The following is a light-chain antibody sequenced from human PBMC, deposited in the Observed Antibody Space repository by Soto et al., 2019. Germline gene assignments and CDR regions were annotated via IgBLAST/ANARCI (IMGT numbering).Light chain of an antibody. CDR2: SDN. J-gene: IGLJ3*02. CDR1: SSNLGSNS. Sequence: QSMLTQPPSASGTPGQRVTISCSGSSSNLGSNSVNWYQQVPGTAPKLLISSDNQRPSGVPDRFSGSQSGTSASLAISGLQSEDEADYHCGAWDDSLNGWVFGGGTKLTVL. V-gene: IGLV1-44*01. CDR3: GAWDDSLNGWV.